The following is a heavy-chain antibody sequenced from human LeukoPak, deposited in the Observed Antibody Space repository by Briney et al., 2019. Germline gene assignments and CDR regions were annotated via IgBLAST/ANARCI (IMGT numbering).Heavy chain of an antibody. CDR3: AKDDILTGYRFQH. D-gene: IGHD3-9*01. V-gene: IGHV3-21*01. J-gene: IGHJ1*01. CDR2: ISSSSSYI. Sequence: PGGSLRLSCAASGFTFSSYSMNWVRQAPGKGLEWVSSISSSSSYIYYADSVKGRFTISRDNAKNTLYLQMNSLRAEDTAVYYRAKDDILTGYRFQHWGQGTLVTVSS. CDR1: GFTFSSYS.